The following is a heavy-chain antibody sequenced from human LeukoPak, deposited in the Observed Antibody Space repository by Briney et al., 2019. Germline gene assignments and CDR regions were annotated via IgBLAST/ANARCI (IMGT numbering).Heavy chain of an antibody. CDR1: GYTFTSYD. CDR3: ARDARIAAAYQPVGEDYMDV. Sequence: GASVKVSCKSSGYTFTSYDINWVRQATGQGLEWMGWMNTNSGNTGYAQKFQGRVTMTRNTSISTAYMELSSLRSEDTAVYYCARDARIAAAYQPVGEDYMDVWGKGTTVTVSS. D-gene: IGHD6-13*01. V-gene: IGHV1-8*01. J-gene: IGHJ6*03. CDR2: MNTNSGNT.